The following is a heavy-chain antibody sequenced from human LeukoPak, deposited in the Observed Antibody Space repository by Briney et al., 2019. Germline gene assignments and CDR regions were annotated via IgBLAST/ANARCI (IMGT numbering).Heavy chain of an antibody. V-gene: IGHV3-48*03. Sequence: GGSLTLSCAASGFTFSTFELNWVRQAPGKGLEWVSYISSSGTTVYYADSVKGRFTISRDNARSALYMQMNSLRAEDTAVYYCAGGFGSYSPDYWGQGTLVTVSS. CDR3: AGGFGSYSPDY. CDR2: ISSSGTTV. CDR1: GFTFSTFE. J-gene: IGHJ4*02. D-gene: IGHD3-10*01.